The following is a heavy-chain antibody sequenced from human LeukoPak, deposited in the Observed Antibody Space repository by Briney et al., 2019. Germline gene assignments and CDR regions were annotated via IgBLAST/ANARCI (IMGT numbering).Heavy chain of an antibody. V-gene: IGHV3-23*01. Sequence: GGSLRLSCAASGFTFSSYGMCWVRQAPGKGLEWVSAISGSGGSTYYADSVKGRFTISRDNSKNTLYLQMNSLRAEDTAVYYCAKNLMITFGGVEYYFDYWGQGTLVTVSS. CDR3: AKNLMITFGGVEYYFDY. D-gene: IGHD3-16*01. J-gene: IGHJ4*02. CDR1: GFTFSSYG. CDR2: ISGSGGST.